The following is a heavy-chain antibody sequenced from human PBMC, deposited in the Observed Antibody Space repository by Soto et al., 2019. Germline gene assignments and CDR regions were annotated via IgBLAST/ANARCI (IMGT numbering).Heavy chain of an antibody. CDR3: ARGQWRCSSDPPKGNWFDP. D-gene: IGHD6-25*01. CDR1: GGSFSGYY. CDR2: INHSGST. Sequence: SETLSLTCAVYGGSFSGYYWSWIRQPPGKGLEWIGEINHSGSTNYNPTLKSRVTISVDTSKNQFSLKLSSVTAADTAVYYCARGQWRCSSDPPKGNWFDPWGQGTLVTVSS. V-gene: IGHV4-34*01. J-gene: IGHJ5*02.